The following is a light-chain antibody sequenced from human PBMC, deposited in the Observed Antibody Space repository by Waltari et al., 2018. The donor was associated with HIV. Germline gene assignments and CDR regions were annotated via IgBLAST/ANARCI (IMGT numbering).Light chain of an antibody. J-gene: IGLJ2*01. CDR1: SSNIGDNA. CDR2: SNN. V-gene: IGLV1-44*01. Sequence: QSVLTQPPSVSGTPGQRVTISCSGSSSNIGDNAVSWYQQFPGTAPKLLIYSNNQRPSGFPARFSGSKSGTSASLAISGLQSEDEADYYCATLDDSLNGPVFGGGTKVTVL. CDR3: ATLDDSLNGPV.